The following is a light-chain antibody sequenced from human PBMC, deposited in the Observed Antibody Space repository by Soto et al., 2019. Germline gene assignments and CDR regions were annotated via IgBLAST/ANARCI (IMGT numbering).Light chain of an antibody. J-gene: IGLJ3*02. V-gene: IGLV1-40*01. CDR2: GNS. Sequence: QSVLTQPPSVSGAPGQRVTISCTGSSSHIGAGYDVHWYQQLPGTAPKLLIYGNSNRPSGVPDRFSGSKSGTSASLAITGLQAEDEADYYCQSYDSSLSGWVFGGETKLTVL. CDR1: SSHIGAGYD. CDR3: QSYDSSLSGWV.